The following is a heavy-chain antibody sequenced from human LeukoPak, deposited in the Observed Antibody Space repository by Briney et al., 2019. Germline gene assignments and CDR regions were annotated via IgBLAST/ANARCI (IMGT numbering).Heavy chain of an antibody. CDR1: GFTFSSYS. Sequence: GGSMRLSCAASGFTFSSYSMNWVRQAPGKGLEWVSSISSSSSSYIYYADSVKGRFTISRDNAKNSLYLQMNSLRAEDTAVYYCAKDPPPIAVAGTGYFDYWGQGTLVTVSS. J-gene: IGHJ4*02. CDR3: AKDPPPIAVAGTGYFDY. D-gene: IGHD6-19*01. V-gene: IGHV3-21*01. CDR2: ISSSSSSYI.